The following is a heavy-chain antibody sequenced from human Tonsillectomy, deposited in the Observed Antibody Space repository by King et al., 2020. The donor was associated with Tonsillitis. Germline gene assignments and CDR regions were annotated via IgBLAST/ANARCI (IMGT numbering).Heavy chain of an antibody. Sequence: VQLVESGGGLVKPGGSLRLSCAASGFTLSSYYMNWVRQAPGKGLEWVSSISRRSSYIYYADSVKGRFTISRDNAKNSLYLQMNGLRAEDTAVYYCARDGYCSGGSCYNGMDVWGQGTTVTVSS. CDR1: GFTLSSYY. V-gene: IGHV3-21*01. D-gene: IGHD2-15*01. CDR2: ISRRSSYI. J-gene: IGHJ6*02. CDR3: ARDGYCSGGSCYNGMDV.